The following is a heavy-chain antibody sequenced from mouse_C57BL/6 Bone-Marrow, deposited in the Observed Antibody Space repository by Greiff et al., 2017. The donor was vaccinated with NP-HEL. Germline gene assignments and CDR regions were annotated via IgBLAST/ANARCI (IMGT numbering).Heavy chain of an antibody. D-gene: IGHD2-1*01. V-gene: IGHV1-22*01. CDR2: INPNNGGT. J-gene: IGHJ2*01. CDR3: AKLPYFDY. CDR1: GYTFTDYN. Sequence: EVTLVESGPELVKPGASVKMSCKASGYTFTDYNMHWVKQSHGKSLEWIGYINPNNGGTSYNQKFKGKATLTVNKSSSTAYMELRSLTSEDSAVYYCAKLPYFDYWGQGTTLTVSS.